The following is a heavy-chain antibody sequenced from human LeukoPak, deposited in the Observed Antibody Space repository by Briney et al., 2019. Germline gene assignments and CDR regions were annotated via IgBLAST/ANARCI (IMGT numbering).Heavy chain of an antibody. CDR1: GYTFTSYD. Sequence: GASVKVSCKASGYTFTSYDINWVRQATGQGLEWMGWMNPNSGNTGYAQKFQGRVTITRNTSISTAYMELSSLRSEDTAVYYCARRKAAAGTFRYYHYYMDVWGKGITVTVSS. J-gene: IGHJ6*03. V-gene: IGHV1-8*03. CDR3: ARRKAAAGTFRYYHYYMDV. D-gene: IGHD6-13*01. CDR2: MNPNSGNT.